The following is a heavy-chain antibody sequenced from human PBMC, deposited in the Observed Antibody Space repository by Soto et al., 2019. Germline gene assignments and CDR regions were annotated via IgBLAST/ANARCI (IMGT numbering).Heavy chain of an antibody. V-gene: IGHV5-51*01. CDR2: IYPGDSDT. J-gene: IGHJ6*02. CDR3: ASYSNRYYYYYGMDV. Sequence: PGESLKISCKGSGYSFTSYWIGWVRQMPGKGLEWMGIIYPGDSDTRCSPSFQGQVTISADKSISTAYLQWSSLKASDTAMYYCASYSNRYYYYYGMDVWGQGTTVTVSS. CDR1: GYSFTSYW. D-gene: IGHD4-4*01.